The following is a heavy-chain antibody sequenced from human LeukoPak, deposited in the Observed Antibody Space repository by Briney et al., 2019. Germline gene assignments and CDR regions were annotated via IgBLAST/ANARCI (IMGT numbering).Heavy chain of an antibody. V-gene: IGHV3-30*02. Sequence: GGSLRLSCAASGFSFSSNGMHWVRQAPGKGLEWVAYMRSDGSTKYYADSVKGRFTISRDNSKKTLYLQMNSLRPEDTAVYYCAKGYDSSGYYLDYWGQGTLVTVSP. CDR1: GFSFSSNG. J-gene: IGHJ4*02. D-gene: IGHD3-22*01. CDR3: AKGYDSSGYYLDY. CDR2: MRSDGSTK.